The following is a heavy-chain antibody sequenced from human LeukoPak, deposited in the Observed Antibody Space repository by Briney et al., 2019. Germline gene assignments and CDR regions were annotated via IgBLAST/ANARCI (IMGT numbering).Heavy chain of an antibody. Sequence: SETLSLTCTVSGGSISGYYWSWIRQPPGKGLEWIGYIYYNGSTNYNPSLKSRVTISVDTSKNQFSLKLSSVTAADTAVYYCARSDGWSRGRFDHWGQGTLVTVSS. D-gene: IGHD6-19*01. CDR1: GGSISGYY. CDR3: ARSDGWSRGRFDH. V-gene: IGHV4-59*08. J-gene: IGHJ4*02. CDR2: IYYNGST.